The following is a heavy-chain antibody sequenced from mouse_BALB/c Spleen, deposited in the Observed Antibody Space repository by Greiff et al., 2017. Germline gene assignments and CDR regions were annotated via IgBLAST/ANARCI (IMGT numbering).Heavy chain of an antibody. CDR1: GYSFTGYN. CDR2: IDPYYGGT. V-gene: IGHV1-39*01. CDR3: ARRDGNGYYYAMDY. Sequence: VQLKESGPELEKPGASVKISCKASGYSFTGYNMNWVKQSNGKSLEWIGNIDPYYGGTSYNQKFKGKATLTVDKSSSTAYMQLKSLTSEDSAVYYCARRDGNGYYYAMDYWGQGTSVTVSS. D-gene: IGHD2-1*01. J-gene: IGHJ4*01.